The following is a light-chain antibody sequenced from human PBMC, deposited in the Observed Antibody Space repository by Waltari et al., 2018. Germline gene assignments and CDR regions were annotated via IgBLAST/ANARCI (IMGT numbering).Light chain of an antibody. J-gene: IGKJ1*01. CDR2: WAS. CDR1: QSLLYISDDKNF. V-gene: IGKV4-1*01. CDR3: QQYYTTPPT. Sequence: IVMTQSPDSLAVSVGERPTINCKSSQSLLYISDDKNFLTWYQQKPGHPPKLLINWASTRESGVPDRFSGSGSGTDFTLTISSLQAEDVAVYYCQQYYTTPPTFGQGTKVEIK.